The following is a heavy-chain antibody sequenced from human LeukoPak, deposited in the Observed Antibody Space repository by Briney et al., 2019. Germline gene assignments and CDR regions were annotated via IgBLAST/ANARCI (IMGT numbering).Heavy chain of an antibody. V-gene: IGHV1-2*02. CDR2: INPNSGGT. D-gene: IGHD6-19*01. CDR3: AREYLLPRAVAGNCGGY. CDR1: GYTFTGYY. J-gene: IGHJ4*02. Sequence: ASVRVSCKASGYTFTGYYMHWVRQAPGQGLEWMGWINPNSGGTNYAQKFQGRVTMTRDTSISTAYMELSRLRSDDTAVYYCAREYLLPRAVAGNCGGYWGQETLVTVPS.